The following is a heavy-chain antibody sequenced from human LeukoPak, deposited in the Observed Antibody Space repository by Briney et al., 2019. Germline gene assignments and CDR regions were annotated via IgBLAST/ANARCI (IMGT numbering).Heavy chain of an antibody. CDR1: GFTFSSHT. CDR3: AKGRGLVSPDDH. Sequence: GGSLRLSCAASGFTFSSHTMTWVRQAPGKGLEWVSAISNSGGSTYYADSVKGRFTISRDNSKNTLYLQMNSLKAEDTAVYYCAKGRGLVSPDDHWGQGTLGTVSS. D-gene: IGHD3/OR15-3a*01. V-gene: IGHV3-23*01. J-gene: IGHJ4*02. CDR2: ISNSGGST.